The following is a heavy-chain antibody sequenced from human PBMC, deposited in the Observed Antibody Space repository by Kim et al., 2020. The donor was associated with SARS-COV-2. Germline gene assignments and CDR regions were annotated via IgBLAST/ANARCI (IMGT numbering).Heavy chain of an antibody. J-gene: IGHJ2*01. D-gene: IGHD3-22*01. Sequence: GGSLRLSCAASGFTFDDYAMHWVRQAPGKGLEWVSLISGDGGSTYYADSVKGRFTISRDNSKNSLYLQMNSLRTEDTALYYCAKAHYDSSGYYARGHWYFDLWGRGTLVTVSS. CDR2: ISGDGGST. V-gene: IGHV3-43*02. CDR1: GFTFDDYA. CDR3: AKAHYDSSGYYARGHWYFDL.